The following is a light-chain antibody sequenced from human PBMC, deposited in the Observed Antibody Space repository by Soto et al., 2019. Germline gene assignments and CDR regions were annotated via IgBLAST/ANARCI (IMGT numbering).Light chain of an antibody. CDR2: AAS. CDR3: QQYNNWPPLT. V-gene: IGKV3-15*01. Sequence: EIVMTQSPATLSVSPGERATLSCRASQSVSGDLAWYQQKPGQAPRLLIYAASTRATGIPARFSGSGSGTEFTLTISSLQSEDFAVYYCQQYNNWPPLTFGPGTKVDIK. J-gene: IGKJ3*01. CDR1: QSVSGD.